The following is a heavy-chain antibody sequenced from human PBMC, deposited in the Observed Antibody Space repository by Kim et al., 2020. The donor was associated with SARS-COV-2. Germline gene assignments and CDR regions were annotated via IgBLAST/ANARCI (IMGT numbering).Heavy chain of an antibody. CDR3: ARDGGPNGSGSYPLDY. D-gene: IGHD3-10*01. Sequence: SVKVSCKASGGTFSSYAISWVRQAPGQGLEWMGRIIPILGIANYAQKFQGRVTITADKSTSTAYMELSSLRSEDTAVYYCARDGGPNGSGSYPLDYWGQGTLVTVSS. V-gene: IGHV1-69*04. J-gene: IGHJ4*02. CDR1: GGTFSSYA. CDR2: IIPILGIA.